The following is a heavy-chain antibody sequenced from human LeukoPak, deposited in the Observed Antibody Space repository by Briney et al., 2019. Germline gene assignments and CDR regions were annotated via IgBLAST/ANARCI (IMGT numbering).Heavy chain of an antibody. Sequence: SGPTLVKPTQTLTLTCTYSGFSLSTSGVGVGWIRQPPGKALEWLALIYWDDDKRYSPSLRSRLTITKDTSKNQVVLTMTNVDPVDTATYYCAHRYYDSSTLYWYFDLWGRGTLVTVSS. V-gene: IGHV2-5*02. CDR1: GFSLSTSGVG. CDR3: AHRYYDSSTLYWYFDL. D-gene: IGHD3-22*01. CDR2: IYWDDDK. J-gene: IGHJ2*01.